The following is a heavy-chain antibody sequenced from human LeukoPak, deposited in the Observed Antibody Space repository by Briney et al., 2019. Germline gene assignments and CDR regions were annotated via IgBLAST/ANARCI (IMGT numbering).Heavy chain of an antibody. V-gene: IGHV4-59*08. CDR1: GGSISSYY. Sequence: SETLSLTCTVSGGSISSYYWSWIRQPPGKGLEWIGYIYYSGSTNHNPSLKSRVTISVDTSKNQFSLKLSSVTAADTAVYYCARGSYSSGWQTFYYYYGMDVWGQGTTVTVSS. J-gene: IGHJ6*02. CDR3: ARGSYSSGWQTFYYYYGMDV. CDR2: IYYSGST. D-gene: IGHD6-19*01.